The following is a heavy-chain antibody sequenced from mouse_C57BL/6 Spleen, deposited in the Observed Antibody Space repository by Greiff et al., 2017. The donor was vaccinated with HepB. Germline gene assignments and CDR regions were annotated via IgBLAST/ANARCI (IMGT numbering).Heavy chain of an antibody. Sequence: QVQLQQPGAELVKPGASVKLSCKASGYTFTSYWMHWVKQRPGLGLEWIGMIHPNSGSTNYNEKFKSKATLTVDKSSSTAYMQLSSLTSEDSAVYYCARSGSPARYFDVWGTGTTVTVSS. CDR2: IHPNSGST. CDR3: ARSGSPARYFDV. CDR1: GYTFTSYW. V-gene: IGHV1-64*01. D-gene: IGHD3-1*01. J-gene: IGHJ1*03.